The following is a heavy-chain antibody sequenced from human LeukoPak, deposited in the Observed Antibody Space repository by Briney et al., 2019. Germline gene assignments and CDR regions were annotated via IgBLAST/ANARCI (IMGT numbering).Heavy chain of an antibody. CDR3: ARTVTYYYNAMDV. V-gene: IGHV4-59*08. CDR1: GDSISSYY. CDR2: IYYTGVT. J-gene: IGHJ6*02. Sequence: SETLSLTCTVSGDSISSYYWSWIRQPPGKGLEWIGYIYYTGVTNYNPSLKSRVTISVDTSKNQFSLRLSSVTAADTAVYYCARTVTYYYNAMDVWGQGTTVTVSS. D-gene: IGHD4-17*01.